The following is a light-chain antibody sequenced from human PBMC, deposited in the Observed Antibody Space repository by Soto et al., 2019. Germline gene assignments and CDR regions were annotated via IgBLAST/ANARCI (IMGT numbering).Light chain of an antibody. V-gene: IGKV3-20*01. CDR1: ESVSTN. J-gene: IGKJ1*01. CDR2: GAS. Sequence: EIVMTQSPATLSLCPGERATLSCRDSESVSTNLAWYQQKPGQAPRLLIYGASTRATDVPDRFSGSGSGADFTLSISRLEPEDFAVYYCQQYGSSPPRTFGQGTKVDIK. CDR3: QQYGSSPPRT.